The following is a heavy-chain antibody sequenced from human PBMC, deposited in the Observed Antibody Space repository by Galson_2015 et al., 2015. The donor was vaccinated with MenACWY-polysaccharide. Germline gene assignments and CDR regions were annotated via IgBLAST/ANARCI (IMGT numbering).Heavy chain of an antibody. D-gene: IGHD2-2*01. CDR1: GYSFTSYY. J-gene: IGHJ4*02. CDR2: VWPGDSDA. CDR3: ARRSYHFLDF. V-gene: IGHV5-51*01. Sequence: QSGAEVKKPGESLTISCTGSGYSFTSYYLGWVRQMPGKGLEWMGIVWPGDSDARYSPSFQGQVTISVDKSISTAYPQWTSLKASDTAIYYCARRSYHFLDFWGQGTLVTVSS.